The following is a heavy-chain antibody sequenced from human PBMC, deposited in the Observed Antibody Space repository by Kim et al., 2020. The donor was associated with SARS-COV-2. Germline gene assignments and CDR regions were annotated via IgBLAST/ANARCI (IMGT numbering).Heavy chain of an antibody. CDR1: GYTFRNYW. J-gene: IGHJ2*01. Sequence: GESLKISCKTSGYTFRNYWITWVRQMPGKGLEWMGRIDPSDSFSNYSPSFQGHVTMSVDESITTAFLQWDSLEASDTAIYFCARFLYSDSHGFDFWGRGTLVTVSS. V-gene: IGHV5-10-1*01. CDR2: IDPSDSFS. CDR3: ARFLYSDSHGFDF. D-gene: IGHD5-18*01.